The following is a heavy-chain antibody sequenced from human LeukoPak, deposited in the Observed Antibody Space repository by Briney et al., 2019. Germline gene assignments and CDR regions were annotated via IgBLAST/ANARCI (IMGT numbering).Heavy chain of an antibody. J-gene: IGHJ3*02. Sequence: GGSLRLSCAASGFTFSSYAMHWVRQAPGKGLEWVAVISYNGSNKYYADSVKGRFTISRDNSKNTLYLQMNSLRAEDTAVYYCARDQDENYGGNFDAFDIWGQGTMVTVSS. V-gene: IGHV3-30-3*01. CDR2: ISYNGSNK. CDR1: GFTFSSYA. CDR3: ARDQDENYGGNFDAFDI. D-gene: IGHD4-23*01.